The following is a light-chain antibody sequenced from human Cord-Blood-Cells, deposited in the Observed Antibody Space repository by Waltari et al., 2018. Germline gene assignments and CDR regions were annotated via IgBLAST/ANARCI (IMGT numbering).Light chain of an antibody. CDR2: GAS. CDR3: QQYNNWPYT. CDR1: QSVSSN. J-gene: IGKJ2*01. V-gene: IGKV3-15*01. Sequence: EIVMTQSPATLSVSPGERATLYRRASQSVSSNLAWYQQKPGQAPRLLIYGASTRATGTPARFSGSGSGTEFTLTISSLQSEDFAVYYCQQYNNWPYTFGQGTKLEIK.